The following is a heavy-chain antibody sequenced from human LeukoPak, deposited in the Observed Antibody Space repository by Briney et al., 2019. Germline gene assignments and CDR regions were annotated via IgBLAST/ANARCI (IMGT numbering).Heavy chain of an antibody. D-gene: IGHD2-15*01. CDR1: GYTLTELS. Sequence: GASVKVSCKVSGYTLTELSMHWVRQAPGKGLEWMGGFDPEDGETIYAQKFKGRVTMTEDTSTDTAYMELSSLRSEDTAVYYCAPRGYCSGGSCYGGYFQHWGQGTLVTVSS. CDR3: APRGYCSGGSCYGGYFQH. J-gene: IGHJ1*01. CDR2: FDPEDGET. V-gene: IGHV1-24*01.